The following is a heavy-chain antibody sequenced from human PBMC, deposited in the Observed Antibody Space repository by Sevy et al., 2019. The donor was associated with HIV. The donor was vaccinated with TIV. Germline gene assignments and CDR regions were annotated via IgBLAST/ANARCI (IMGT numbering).Heavy chain of an antibody. D-gene: IGHD3-3*01. Sequence: SLRLSCAASGFTFSSYGMHWVRQAPGKGLEWVAVISYDGSNKYYADSVKGRFTISRDNSKNTLYLQMNSLRAEDTAVYYCAKKGGTIFGVVINYFDYWGQGTLVTVSS. CDR1: GFTFSSYG. CDR2: ISYDGSNK. CDR3: AKKGGTIFGVVINYFDY. V-gene: IGHV3-30*18. J-gene: IGHJ4*02.